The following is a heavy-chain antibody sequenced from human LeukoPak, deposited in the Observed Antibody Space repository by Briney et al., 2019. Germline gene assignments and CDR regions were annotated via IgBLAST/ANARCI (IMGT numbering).Heavy chain of an antibody. CDR3: AKDVDIVATTTITFDY. CDR1: GGSISSSTYF. CDR2: IYCSGST. V-gene: IGHV4-39*07. J-gene: IGHJ4*02. D-gene: IGHD5-12*01. Sequence: PSETLSLTCTVSGGSISSSTYFWGWIRQPPGKGLEWIGTIYCSGSTYYNPSLKSRVTISVDSSKNQFSLRLSSVTAADTAVYYCAKDVDIVATTTITFDYWGQGTLVTVSS.